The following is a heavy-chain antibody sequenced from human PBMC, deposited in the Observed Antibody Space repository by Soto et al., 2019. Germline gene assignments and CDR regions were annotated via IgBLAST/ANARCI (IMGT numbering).Heavy chain of an antibody. Sequence: QVQLQESGPGLVKPSETLSLSCTVSGGSINSYYWSWIRQSPGKRMEWIGYVHHSWGSSYNPSLQSRVAISLATSKSQFTLKVTSVTATDTAVYYCARQGFGPLHGLVDVWGKGTTVTVSS. CDR3: ARQGFGPLHGLVDV. V-gene: IGHV4-59*08. CDR1: GGSINSYY. CDR2: VHHSWGS. J-gene: IGHJ6*04. D-gene: IGHD3-10*01.